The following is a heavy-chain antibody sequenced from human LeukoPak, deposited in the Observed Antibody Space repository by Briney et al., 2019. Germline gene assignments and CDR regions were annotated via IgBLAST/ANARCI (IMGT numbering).Heavy chain of an antibody. CDR2: IIPIFGTA. J-gene: IGHJ4*02. CDR1: GGTFSSYA. Sequence: ASVKVSCKASGGTFSSYAISWVRQAPGQGLEWMGGIIPIFGTANYAQKFQGRVTITADESTSTAYMELSSLRSEDTAVYYCARPLYYDSTGYHQYYFDHWGQGTLATVSS. V-gene: IGHV1-69*13. D-gene: IGHD3-22*01. CDR3: ARPLYYDSTGYHQYYFDH.